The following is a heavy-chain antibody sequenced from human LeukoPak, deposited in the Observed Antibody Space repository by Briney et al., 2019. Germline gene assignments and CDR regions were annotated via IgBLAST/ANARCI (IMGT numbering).Heavy chain of an antibody. Sequence: GGSLRLSCAASGFSFSVFWMHWVRQAPGKGLEWVSYISSSGSTIYYADSVKGRFTISRGNAKNSLYLQMNSLRAEDTAVYYCAELGITMIGGVWGKGTTVTISS. V-gene: IGHV3-48*04. CDR2: ISSSGSTI. J-gene: IGHJ6*04. CDR3: AELGITMIGGV. D-gene: IGHD3-10*02. CDR1: GFSFSVFW.